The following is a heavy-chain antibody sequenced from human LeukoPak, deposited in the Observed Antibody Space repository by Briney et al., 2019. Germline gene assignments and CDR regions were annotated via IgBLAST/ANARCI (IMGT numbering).Heavy chain of an antibody. Sequence: GGSLRLSCAASGFTFSSYSMNWVRQAPGKGLEWVSSISSSSSYIYYAESVKGRFTISRDNAKNSLYLQMNSLRAEDTTVYYCARGGIAAQRRDVFDIWGQGTMVTVSS. J-gene: IGHJ3*02. CDR3: ARGGIAAQRRDVFDI. D-gene: IGHD6-13*01. CDR2: ISSSSSYI. CDR1: GFTFSSYS. V-gene: IGHV3-21*01.